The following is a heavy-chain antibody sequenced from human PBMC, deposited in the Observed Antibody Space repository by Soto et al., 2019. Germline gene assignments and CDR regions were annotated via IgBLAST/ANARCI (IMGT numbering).Heavy chain of an antibody. D-gene: IGHD2-21*02. Sequence: GGSLRLSSTASGVPFSSYGMHWVRQATGKGLEYVSAISSNGGSTYYANSVKGRFTISRDNSKNTLYLQMGSLRAEDMAVYYCARERYCGGDCNYYFDYWGQGTQVTVSS. J-gene: IGHJ4*02. CDR3: ARERYCGGDCNYYFDY. CDR2: ISSNGGST. V-gene: IGHV3-64*01. CDR1: GVPFSSYG.